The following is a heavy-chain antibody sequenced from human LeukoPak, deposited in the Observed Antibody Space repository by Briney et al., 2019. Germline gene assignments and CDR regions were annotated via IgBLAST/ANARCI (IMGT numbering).Heavy chain of an antibody. D-gene: IGHD5-12*01. Sequence: PSETLSLTCTVSGGSLSSYYWSWIRQPPGKGLEWIGYIYYSGSTNYNPSLKSRVTISVDTSKNQFSLKVSSVTAADTAVYYCARDRGSELDSWGQGTLVTVSS. J-gene: IGHJ4*02. V-gene: IGHV4-59*01. CDR2: IYYSGST. CDR1: GGSLSSYY. CDR3: ARDRGSELDS.